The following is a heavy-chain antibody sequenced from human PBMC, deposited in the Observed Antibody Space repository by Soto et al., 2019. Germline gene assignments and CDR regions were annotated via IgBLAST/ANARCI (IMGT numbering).Heavy chain of an antibody. CDR3: ARGPPSYYDSSGYYKYFDY. CDR1: GYTFTSYA. Sequence: ASVKVSCKASGYTFTSYAISWVRQAPGQGLEWMGWISAYNGNTNYAQKLQGRVTMTTDTSTSTAYMELRSLRSDDTAVYYCARGPPSYYDSSGYYKYFDYWGQGTLVTVSS. J-gene: IGHJ4*02. CDR2: ISAYNGNT. D-gene: IGHD3-22*01. V-gene: IGHV1-18*01.